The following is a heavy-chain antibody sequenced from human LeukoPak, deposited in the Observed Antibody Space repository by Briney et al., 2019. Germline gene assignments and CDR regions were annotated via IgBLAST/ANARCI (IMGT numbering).Heavy chain of an antibody. Sequence: ASVKVSCKASGYTFTCYYMHWVRQAPGQGLEWMGWINPNSGGTNYAQKFQGRVTMTRDTSISTAYMELSRLRSDDTAVYYCARRERITMVRGVITLVNDYWGQGTLVTVSS. D-gene: IGHD3-10*01. J-gene: IGHJ4*02. CDR2: INPNSGGT. V-gene: IGHV1-2*02. CDR3: ARRERITMVRGVITLVNDY. CDR1: GYTFTCYY.